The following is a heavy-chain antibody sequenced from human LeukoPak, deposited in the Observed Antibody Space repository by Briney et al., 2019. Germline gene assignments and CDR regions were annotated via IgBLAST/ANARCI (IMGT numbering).Heavy chain of an antibody. CDR2: ISNSYNT. J-gene: IGHJ2*01. Sequence: GGSLRLSCAASGFTFNNYAMSWVRQAPGKGLECVSTISNSYNTYYADSVKGRFTISRDNSKNMLYLQMDSLRADDTAIYYCAKRAGQQLTYWYIDLWGRGTLVSVSS. V-gene: IGHV3-23*01. CDR3: AKRAGQQLTYWYIDL. D-gene: IGHD6-13*01. CDR1: GFTFNNYA.